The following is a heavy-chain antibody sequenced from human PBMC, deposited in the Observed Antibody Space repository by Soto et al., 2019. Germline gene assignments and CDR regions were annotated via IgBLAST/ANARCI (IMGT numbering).Heavy chain of an antibody. CDR1: GGSFSGYY. D-gene: IGHD3-16*01. V-gene: IGHV4-34*01. J-gene: IGHJ6*02. CDR2: INHSGST. CDR3: ARGLQFGRRNHYYYYGMDV. Sequence: PSETLSLTCAVYGGSFSGYYWSWIRQPPGKGLEWIGEINHSGSTNYNPSLKSRVTISVDTSKNQFSLKLSSVTAADTAVYYCARGLQFGRRNHYYYYGMDVWGQGTTVTVSS.